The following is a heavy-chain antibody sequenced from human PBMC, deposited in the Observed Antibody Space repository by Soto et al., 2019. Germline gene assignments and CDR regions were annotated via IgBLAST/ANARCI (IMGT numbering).Heavy chain of an antibody. Sequence: GGSLRLSCAASGFTFSSYAMSWVRQAPGKGLEWVSAISGSGGSTYYADSVKGRFTISRDNSKNTLYLQMNSLRAEDTAVYYCAKGGSYMVVAATLDYWGQGTLVTVSS. CDR1: GFTFSSYA. J-gene: IGHJ4*02. D-gene: IGHD2-15*01. CDR3: AKGGSYMVVAATLDY. V-gene: IGHV3-23*01. CDR2: ISGSGGST.